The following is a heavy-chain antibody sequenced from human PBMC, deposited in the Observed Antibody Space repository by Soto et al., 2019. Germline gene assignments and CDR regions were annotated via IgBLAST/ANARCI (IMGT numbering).Heavy chain of an antibody. Sequence: PSETLSLTCTVSGGSISRSSYYWGWIRQSPGKGLEWIGSIYYSGSTYYNKSLKSRVTISVDTSKNQFSLKLSSVTAADTAVYYCAILKNYYDSSGSIRGDAFDIWGQGTMVTVSS. CDR2: IYYSGST. CDR3: AILKNYYDSSGSIRGDAFDI. V-gene: IGHV4-39*01. D-gene: IGHD3-22*01. CDR1: GGSISRSSYY. J-gene: IGHJ3*02.